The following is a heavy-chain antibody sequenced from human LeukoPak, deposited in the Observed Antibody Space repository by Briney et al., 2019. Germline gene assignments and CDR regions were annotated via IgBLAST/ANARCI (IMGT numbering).Heavy chain of an antibody. Sequence: GGSLRLSCAASGFTFKTYTMHWVRQAPGKGLEWVAVIWYDGSNKYYADSVKGRFTISRDNSKNTLYLQMNSLRAEDTAVYYCARDAAVIAAAGTYFDYWGQGTLVTVSS. CDR3: ARDAAVIAAAGTYFDY. D-gene: IGHD6-13*01. CDR1: GFTFKTYT. V-gene: IGHV3-33*08. CDR2: IWYDGSNK. J-gene: IGHJ4*02.